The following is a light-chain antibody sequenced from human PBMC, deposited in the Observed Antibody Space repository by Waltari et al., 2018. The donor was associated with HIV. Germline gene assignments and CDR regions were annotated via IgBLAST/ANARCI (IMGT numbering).Light chain of an antibody. CDR2: DVS. CDR1: SRDVGGYNS. J-gene: IGLJ3*02. V-gene: IGLV2-14*03. Sequence: QSALTQPAYVSGSPGQTITIPCPGTSRDVGGYNSVSRYQHHPGKAPKLMIYDVSNRPAGVPKRFSGSKSGNTASLTISGLQAEDEADYYCSSYTSSSSVFGGGTKLTVL. CDR3: SSYTSSSSV.